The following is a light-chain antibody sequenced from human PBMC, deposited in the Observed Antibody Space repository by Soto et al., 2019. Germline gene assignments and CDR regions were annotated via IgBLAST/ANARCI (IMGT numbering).Light chain of an antibody. CDR1: QTISSY. CDR3: QQSHNIPYT. J-gene: IGKJ2*01. Sequence: DIQMTQSPSSLSASVGDRVTITCRASQTISSYLNWYQQKPGKAPKLLIYAASILQNGVPSRFSGSGSGTDFTLTISSLQPEDFASYYCQQSHNIPYTFGQGTKLEIK. CDR2: AAS. V-gene: IGKV1-39*01.